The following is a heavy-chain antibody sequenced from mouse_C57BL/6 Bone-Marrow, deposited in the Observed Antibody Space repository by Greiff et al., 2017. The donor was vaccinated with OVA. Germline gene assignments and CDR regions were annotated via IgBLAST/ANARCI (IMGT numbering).Heavy chain of an antibody. CDR2: IDPNSGGT. V-gene: IGHV1-72*01. D-gene: IGHD2-4*01. CDR1: GYTFTSYW. Sequence: VQLKQPGAELVKPGASVKLSCKASGYTFTSYWMHWVKQRPGRGLEWIGRIDPNSGGTKYNEKFKSKATLTVDKPSSTAYMQLSSLTSEDSAVYYCARGAYDYLAWFAYWGQGTLVTVSA. CDR3: ARGAYDYLAWFAY. J-gene: IGHJ3*01.